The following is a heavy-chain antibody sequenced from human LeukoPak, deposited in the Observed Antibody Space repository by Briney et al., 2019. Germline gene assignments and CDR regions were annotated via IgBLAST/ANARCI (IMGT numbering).Heavy chain of an antibody. D-gene: IGHD5-24*01. CDR2: IYYSGST. CDR3: ARDKEIFDY. Sequence: SETLSLTCTVSGGSISYYYWSWIRQPPGKGLEWIGYIYYSGSTNYNPSLKSRVTISVDTSKNQFSLKLSSVTTADTAVYYCARDKEIFDYWGQGTLVTVSS. CDR1: GGSISYYY. V-gene: IGHV4-59*01. J-gene: IGHJ4*02.